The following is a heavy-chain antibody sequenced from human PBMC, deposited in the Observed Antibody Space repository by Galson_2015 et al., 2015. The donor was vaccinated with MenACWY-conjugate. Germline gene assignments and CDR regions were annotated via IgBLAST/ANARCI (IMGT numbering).Heavy chain of an antibody. CDR1: GFTFRSYA. Sequence: LRLSCAASGFTFRSYALSWVRQAPGKGLEWVSAISAGGGSTNYADSVKGRFTISRDNSKNMLYVQMNSLRAEDTAIYYCAKVVSTKATYYFDYWGQGTLVTVSS. J-gene: IGHJ4*02. CDR3: AKVVSTKATYYFDY. CDR2: ISAGGGST. D-gene: IGHD5-24*01. V-gene: IGHV3-23*01.